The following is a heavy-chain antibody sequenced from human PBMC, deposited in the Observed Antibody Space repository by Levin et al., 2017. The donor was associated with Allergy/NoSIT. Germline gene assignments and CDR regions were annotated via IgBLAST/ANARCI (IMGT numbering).Heavy chain of an antibody. CDR2: IYPGDSDT. V-gene: IGHV5-51*01. J-gene: IGHJ4*02. CDR3: ARGGDYGFGSY. D-gene: IGHD3-16*01. Sequence: KVSCKGSGYSFSSYWIGWVRQMPGKGLEWMGFIYPGDSDTRYGPSFQGQVTISADKSTGTAYLQWSSLTASDTAMYFCARGGDYGFGSYWGQGTLVTVSS. CDR1: GYSFSSYW.